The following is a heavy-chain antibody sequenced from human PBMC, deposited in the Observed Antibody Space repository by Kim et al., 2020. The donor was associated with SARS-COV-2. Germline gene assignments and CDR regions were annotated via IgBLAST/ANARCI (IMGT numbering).Heavy chain of an antibody. Sequence: GGSLRLSCAVSGFTVSSNYMSWVRQAPGKGLEWVSVIHSSGTTYYADSMKGRFTISRDNSKNTVFLQMNSLRAEETAGYYCARALFYYESGGFWCQGTLVTVSS. CDR2: IHSSGTT. CDR1: GFTVSSNY. CDR3: ARALFYYESGGF. V-gene: IGHV3-53*01. J-gene: IGHJ4*02. D-gene: IGHD3-22*01.